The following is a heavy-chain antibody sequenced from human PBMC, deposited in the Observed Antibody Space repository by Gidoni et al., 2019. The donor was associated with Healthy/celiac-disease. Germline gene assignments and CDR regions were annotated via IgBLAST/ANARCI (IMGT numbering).Heavy chain of an antibody. Sequence: EVQLVESGGGVVQPGVSLRLSCAASGFPFSSYWMSWVRQAPGKGLEWVANIKQEGSEKYYVDSGKGRFTISRENAKNSLYLQMNSLRAEDTAVYYCARDGRHGDFFDYWGQGTLVTVSS. CDR1: GFPFSSYW. J-gene: IGHJ4*02. D-gene: IGHD4-17*01. CDR3: ARDGRHGDFFDY. V-gene: IGHV3-7*03. CDR2: IKQEGSEK.